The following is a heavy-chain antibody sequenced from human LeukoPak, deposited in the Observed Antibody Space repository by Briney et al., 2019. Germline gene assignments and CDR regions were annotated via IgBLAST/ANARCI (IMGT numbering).Heavy chain of an antibody. CDR2: INPGGCST. Sequence: SVKVSCKASVYTFTSYYMHWVRQARCQGLEGMGIINPGGCSTSFAHKFHGRATITRDTPPSTLSMEPSSRRSEDAAVYYCARDRDSSGWFDNWGQRTLVTVSS. CDR1: VYTFTSYY. D-gene: IGHD6-19*01. CDR3: ARDRDSSGWFDN. J-gene: IGHJ4*02. V-gene: IGHV1-46*01.